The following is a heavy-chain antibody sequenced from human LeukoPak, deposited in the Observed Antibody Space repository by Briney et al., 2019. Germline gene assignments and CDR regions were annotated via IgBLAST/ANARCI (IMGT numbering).Heavy chain of an antibody. CDR3: AREVITRGYYFDY. V-gene: IGHV6-1*01. CDR2: TYYRSKWYN. CDR1: GDSVSSNSAA. J-gene: IGHJ4*02. Sequence: SQTLSLTCAISGDSVSSNSAAWNRIRQSPSRGLEWLGRTYYRSKWYNDYAVSVKSRITINPDTSKNQFSLQLNSVTPEDTAVYYCAREVITRGYYFDYWGQGTLVTVSS. D-gene: IGHD3-22*01.